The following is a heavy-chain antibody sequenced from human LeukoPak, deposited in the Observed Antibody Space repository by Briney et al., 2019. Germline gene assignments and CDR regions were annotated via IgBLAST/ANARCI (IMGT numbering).Heavy chain of an antibody. CDR1: GGSISSSSYY. D-gene: IGHD3-10*01. J-gene: IGHJ4*02. V-gene: IGHV4-61*01. Sequence: SETLSLTCTVSGGSISSSSYYWSWIRQPPGKGLEWIGYIYYSGSTNYNPSLKSRVTISVDTSKNQFSLKLSSVTAADTAVYYCARFVPDYYDSIWGQGTLVTVSS. CDR2: IYYSGST. CDR3: ARFVPDYYDSI.